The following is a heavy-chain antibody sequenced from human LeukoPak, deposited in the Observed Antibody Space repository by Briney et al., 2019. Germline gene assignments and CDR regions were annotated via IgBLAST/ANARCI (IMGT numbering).Heavy chain of an antibody. Sequence: SETLSLTCTVSGGSISSYYWSWIRQPPGKGLEWTGYIYYSGSTNYNPSLKSRVTISVDTSKNQFSLKLSSVTAADTAVYYCARVRANYYYDSSGYDAFDIWGQGTMVTVSS. CDR1: GGSISSYY. D-gene: IGHD3-22*01. CDR2: IYYSGST. CDR3: ARVRANYYYDSSGYDAFDI. J-gene: IGHJ3*02. V-gene: IGHV4-59*01.